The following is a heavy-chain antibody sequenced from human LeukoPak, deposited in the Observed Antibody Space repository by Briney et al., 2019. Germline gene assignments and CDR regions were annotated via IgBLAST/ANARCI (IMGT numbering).Heavy chain of an antibody. CDR3: ARYTYYSSGYAAYYIDY. Sequence: ASVKVSFKASGGTFSSYHICWVRQAPGQGLEWMGRIIPILGIANYAQKFQGRVTITADKSTSTAYMELSSLRSEDTAVYYCARYTYYSSGYAAYYIDYWGQGTLVTVSS. J-gene: IGHJ4*02. CDR1: GGTFSSYH. CDR2: IIPILGIA. V-gene: IGHV1-69*02. D-gene: IGHD3-22*01.